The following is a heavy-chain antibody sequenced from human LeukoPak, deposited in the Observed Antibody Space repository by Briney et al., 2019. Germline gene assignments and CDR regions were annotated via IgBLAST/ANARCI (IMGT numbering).Heavy chain of an antibody. V-gene: IGHV4-59*01. CDR2: IYYSGST. D-gene: IGHD5-18*01. Sequence: SETLSLTCTVSGGSISSYYWSWIRQPPGKGLEWIGYIYYSGSTNYNPSLKSRVTISVDTSKNQFSLKLSSVTAADTAVYYCARGGGYSQGFDFDYWGQGTLVTVSS. CDR3: ARGGGYSQGFDFDY. J-gene: IGHJ4*02. CDR1: GGSISSYY.